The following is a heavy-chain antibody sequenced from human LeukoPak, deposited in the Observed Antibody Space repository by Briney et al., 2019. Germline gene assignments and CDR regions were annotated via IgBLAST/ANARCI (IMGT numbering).Heavy chain of an antibody. CDR3: ARVRGYCSSTSCYSEGGYYYYYYMDV. J-gene: IGHJ6*03. CDR2: ISSNGGST. V-gene: IGHV3-64*01. D-gene: IGHD2-2*01. Sequence: TGGSLRLSCAASGFTFSSYAMHWVRQAPGKGLEYVSAISSNGGSTYYANSVKGRFTISRDNSKNTLYLQMGSLRAEDMAVYYCARVRGYCSSTSCYSEGGYYYYYYMDVWGKGTTVTVSS. CDR1: GFTFSSYA.